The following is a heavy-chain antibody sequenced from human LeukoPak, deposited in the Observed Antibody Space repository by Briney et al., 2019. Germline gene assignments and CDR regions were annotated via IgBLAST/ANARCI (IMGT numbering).Heavy chain of an antibody. D-gene: IGHD1-1*01. V-gene: IGHV4-39*07. CDR1: GDSSDNNGFY. Sequence: PSETLSRNCTVSGDSSDNNGFYWGWIRQPPGKGLEWIGNIYYSGSTYYNPSLKSRVTTSVDTSKNQFSLKLSSVTAADTAVYYCARGTRGSDSSFDFWGQGTLVPVSS. CDR3: ARGTRGSDSSFDF. CDR2: IYYSGST. J-gene: IGHJ4*02.